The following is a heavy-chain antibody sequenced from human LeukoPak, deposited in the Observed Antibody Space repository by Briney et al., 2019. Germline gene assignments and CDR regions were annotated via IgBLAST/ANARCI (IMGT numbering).Heavy chain of an antibody. Sequence: GGSLRLSCTASGFTLSNYEMNWIRQAPGKGPEWVSYISSSGTTIYYADSVKGRFTISRDNAKNSLYLQMNSLRAEDTAVYYCARDAVYSSGWYTYWGQGTLVTVSS. V-gene: IGHV3-48*03. CDR2: ISSSGTTI. CDR3: ARDAVYSSGWYTY. CDR1: GFTLSNYE. J-gene: IGHJ4*02. D-gene: IGHD6-19*01.